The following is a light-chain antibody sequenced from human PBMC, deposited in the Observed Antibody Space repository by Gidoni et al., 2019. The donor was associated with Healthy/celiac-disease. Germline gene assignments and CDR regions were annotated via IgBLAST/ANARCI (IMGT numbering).Light chain of an antibody. CDR3: QQYYSYPWT. CDR1: QGSSSY. V-gene: IGKV1-8*01. J-gene: IGKJ1*01. Sequence: AIRMTQSPSSLSASTGDRVTITCRASQGSSSYLAWYQQKPGKAPKLLIYAASTLQSGVPSRFSGSGSGTDFTITSSCLQSEDFATYYCQQYYSYPWTFGQGTKVEIK. CDR2: AAS.